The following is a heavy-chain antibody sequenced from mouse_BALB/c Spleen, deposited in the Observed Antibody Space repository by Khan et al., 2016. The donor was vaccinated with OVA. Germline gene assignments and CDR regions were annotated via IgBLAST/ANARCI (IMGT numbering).Heavy chain of an antibody. CDR2: ISYSGST. J-gene: IGHJ2*01. V-gene: IGHV3-2*02. Sequence: EVQLQESGPGLVKPSQSLSLTCTVTDYSITSDYAWNWIRQFPGNKLEWMGYISYSGSTSYNPSLESRISIIRDTSKNQFFLQLNSVTTEDTATYYCGRIRFYYRFSFFDYWGQGTTLTVSS. CDR3: GRIRFYYRFSFFDY. CDR1: DYSITSDYA. D-gene: IGHD2-14*01.